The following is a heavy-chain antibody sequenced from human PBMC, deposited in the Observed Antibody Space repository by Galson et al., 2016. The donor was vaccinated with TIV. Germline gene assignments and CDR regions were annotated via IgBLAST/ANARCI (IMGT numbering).Heavy chain of an antibody. V-gene: IGHV3-15*01. CDR3: SRGAYGVFFGSDASDT. Sequence: SLRLSRAASGLIFSNAWMTWVRQEPGKGLEWVDRIRRHFDGVTTDYAEPVKGRFIISRDDSKQPRYLQMTSLKTEDTGVYYCSRGAYGVFFGSDASDTWGQGTLVTVSS. J-gene: IGHJ3*02. CDR2: IRRHFDGVTT. D-gene: IGHD4-17*01. CDR1: GLIFSNAW.